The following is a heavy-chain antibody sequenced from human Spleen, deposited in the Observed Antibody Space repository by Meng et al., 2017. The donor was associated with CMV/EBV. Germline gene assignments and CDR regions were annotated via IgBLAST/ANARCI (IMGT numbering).Heavy chain of an antibody. CDR3: AGLYCSSTSCYPGTDY. D-gene: IGHD2-2*01. J-gene: IGHJ4*02. CDR2: MNPNSGNT. V-gene: IGHV1-8*01. CDR1: GYTFTSYD. Sequence: ASVKVSCKASGYTFTSYDINWVRQATGQGLEWMGWMNPNSGNTGYAQKFQGRVTMTRNTSISTAYMELSSLRSEDTAVYYCAGLYCSSTSCYPGTDYWGQGTLVTVSS.